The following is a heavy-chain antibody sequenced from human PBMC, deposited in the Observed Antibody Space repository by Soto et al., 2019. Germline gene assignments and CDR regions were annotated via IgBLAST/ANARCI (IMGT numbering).Heavy chain of an antibody. CDR1: GCNVSSNY. J-gene: IGHJ4*02. CDR2: LYSDGQT. CDR3: ARGRYGDYESGFDY. Sequence: PGVSKRLSCTPAGCNVSSNYRSWVRKDPGKGLEWVSVLYSDGQTYYADSVKGRFTISRDNSKDTLYLQMDILRTEDTAVYYCARGRYGDYESGFDYWGQGTRVTVSS. V-gene: IGHV3-66*02. D-gene: IGHD4-17*01.